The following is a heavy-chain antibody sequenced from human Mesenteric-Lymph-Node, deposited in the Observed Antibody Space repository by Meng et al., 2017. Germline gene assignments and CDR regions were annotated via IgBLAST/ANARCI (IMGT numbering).Heavy chain of an antibody. D-gene: IGHD3-10*01. CDR1: GFTFSDSY. J-gene: IGHJ5*02. V-gene: IGHV3-69-1*01. CDR2: ISSTSTI. CDR3: ARYYRDWFDP. Sequence: GESLKISCAASGFTFSDSYMNWVRQAPGKGLEWVSSISSTSTIYYADSVKGRITISRDNAKNSLYLQMNSLRAEDTAVYYCARYYRDWFDPWGQGTLVTVSS.